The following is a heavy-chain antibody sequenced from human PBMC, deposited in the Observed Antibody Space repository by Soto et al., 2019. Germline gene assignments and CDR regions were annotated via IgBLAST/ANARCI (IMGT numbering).Heavy chain of an antibody. CDR2: MSSSGRTI. CDR1: GFSISSYE. CDR3: ARVNCPPGLGNCLDS. J-gene: IGHJ5*01. D-gene: IGHD2-15*01. Sequence: GGSLRLSCAASGFSISSYEIQWVRQAPGKGLEWVSFMSSSGRTIYYADSVKGRFTISRDNAKNSVYLQMNRLRVEDTAVYYCARVNCPPGLGNCLDSWGQATLV. V-gene: IGHV3-48*03.